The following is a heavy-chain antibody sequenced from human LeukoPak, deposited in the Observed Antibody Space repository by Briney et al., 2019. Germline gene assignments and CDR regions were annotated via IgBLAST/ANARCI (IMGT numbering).Heavy chain of an antibody. CDR3: ARDLASEEDY. CDR2: ISYDGSNK. D-gene: IGHD3-3*02. J-gene: IGHJ4*02. V-gene: IGHV3-30-3*01. Sequence: GGSLRLSCAASGFTFSGYAMHWVRQAPGKGLEWVAVISYDGSNKYYADSVKGRFTISRDNSKNTLYLQMNSLRAEDTAVYYCARDLASEEDYWGQGTLVTVSS. CDR1: GFTFSGYA.